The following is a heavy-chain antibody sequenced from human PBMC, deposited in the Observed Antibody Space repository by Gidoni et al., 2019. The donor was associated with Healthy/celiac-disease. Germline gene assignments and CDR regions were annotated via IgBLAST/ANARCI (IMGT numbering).Heavy chain of an antibody. V-gene: IGHV3-20*01. CDR3: AREGYDFWSGYRYYYMDV. CDR1: GFPFDDYG. J-gene: IGHJ6*03. D-gene: IGHD3-3*01. CDR2: IKWNGGST. Sequence: EVQLVASGGGVVRPGGSLRLSCAASGFPFDDYGMSWVRQAPGKGLEWVSCIKWNGGSTGYADSVKGRFTISRDNAKNALYLQMNSLRAEDTALYHCAREGYDFWSGYRYYYMDVWGKGTTVTVSS.